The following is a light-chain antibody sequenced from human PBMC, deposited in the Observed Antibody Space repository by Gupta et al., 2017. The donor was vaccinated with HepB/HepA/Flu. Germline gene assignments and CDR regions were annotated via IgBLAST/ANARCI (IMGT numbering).Light chain of an antibody. CDR3: SSYTSSNTWV. CDR1: SSDVGGYND. CDR2: DVS. V-gene: IGLV2-14*01. J-gene: IGLJ3*02. Sequence: QSALTQPASVSGSPGQSITISCTGTSSDVGGYNDVSWYQQHPGKAPKLMIYDVSNRPSGVSNRFSGSKSGNTASLTISGLQAEDEADYYCSSYTSSNTWVFGGGTKLTVL.